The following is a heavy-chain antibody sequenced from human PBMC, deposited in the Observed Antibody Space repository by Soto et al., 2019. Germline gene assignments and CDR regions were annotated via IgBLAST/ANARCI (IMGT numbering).Heavy chain of an antibody. CDR2: IYYSGST. D-gene: IGHD3-3*01. Sequence: SETLSLTCTVSGGSISSYYWSWIRQPPGKGLEWIGYIYYSGSTNYNPSLKSRVTISVDTSKNQFSLKLSSVTAADTAVYYCARGYYGYDFWSGHGENWFDPWGQGTLVTVSS. CDR3: ARGYYGYDFWSGHGENWFDP. V-gene: IGHV4-59*01. CDR1: GGSISSYY. J-gene: IGHJ5*02.